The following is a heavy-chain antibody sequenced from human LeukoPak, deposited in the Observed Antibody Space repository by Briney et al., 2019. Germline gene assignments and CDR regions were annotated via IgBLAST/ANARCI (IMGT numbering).Heavy chain of an antibody. CDR1: GFTFSSYA. J-gene: IGHJ3*02. CDR2: ISYDGSNK. Sequence: GGSLRLSCAASGFTFSSYAMHWVRQAPGKGLEWVAVISYDGSNKYYADSVKGRFTISRDNSKNTLYLQMHRLRAEDTAVYYCARERGLANYYDSSGYYGAPDAFDIWGQGTELGVPS. V-gene: IGHV3-30-3*01. D-gene: IGHD3-22*01. CDR3: ARERGLANYYDSSGYYGAPDAFDI.